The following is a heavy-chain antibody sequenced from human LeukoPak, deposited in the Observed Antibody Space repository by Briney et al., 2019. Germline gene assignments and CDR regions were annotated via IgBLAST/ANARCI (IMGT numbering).Heavy chain of an antibody. J-gene: IGHJ4*02. D-gene: IGHD6-19*01. CDR1: GFTFSSYA. Sequence: GGSLRLSWAASGFTFSSYAMHWVRQAPGKGLEWVAVISYDGSNKYYADSVKGRFTISRDNSKNTLYLQMNSLRAEDTAVYYCARDLSSGWLDYWGQGTLVTVSS. V-gene: IGHV3-30*04. CDR3: ARDLSSGWLDY. CDR2: ISYDGSNK.